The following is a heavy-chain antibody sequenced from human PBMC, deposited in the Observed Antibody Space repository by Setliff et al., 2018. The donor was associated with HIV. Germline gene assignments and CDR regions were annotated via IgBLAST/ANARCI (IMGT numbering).Heavy chain of an antibody. Sequence: KPSETLSLTCTVSGGSISSSTYYWGWIRQPPGKGLEWIGSIYYSGSTYYNPSLKSRVTISVDTSKNQFSLKLSSVTAADTAVYYCAVYDRDIAAAPGYFDYWGQGTLVTVSS. D-gene: IGHD6-13*01. CDR1: GGSISSSTYY. CDR3: AVYDRDIAAAPGYFDY. CDR2: IYYSGST. V-gene: IGHV4-39*01. J-gene: IGHJ4*02.